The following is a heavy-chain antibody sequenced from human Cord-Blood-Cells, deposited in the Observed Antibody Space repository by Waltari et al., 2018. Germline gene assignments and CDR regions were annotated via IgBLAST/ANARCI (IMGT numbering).Heavy chain of an antibody. CDR3: ATVGGYCSGGSCYRAFDI. V-gene: IGHV1-24*01. D-gene: IGHD2-15*01. CDR2: FDPEDGET. J-gene: IGHJ3*02. CDR1: GYTLTELS. Sequence: QVQLVQSGAEVKKPGASVKVSCKVSGYTLTELSMHWVRPAPGKGLEWMGGFDPEDGETIYAQKFQGRVTMTEDTSTDTAYMELSSLRSEDTAVYYCATVGGYCSGGSCYRAFDIWGQGTMVTVSS.